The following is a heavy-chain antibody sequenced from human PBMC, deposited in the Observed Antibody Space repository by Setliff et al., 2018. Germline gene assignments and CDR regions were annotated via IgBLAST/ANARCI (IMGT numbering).Heavy chain of an antibody. CDR2: ISAYTGRA. Sequence: SETLSLTCTVSGGSIRSGNDLWSWLRQSPGKGLEWIAYISAYTGRAYYNPSLQSRAALSADTSKSQFSLRLTSVTAADTAVYYCAREVINPVSSDAFDIW. V-gene: IGHV4-30-4*01. CDR1: GGSIRSGNDL. J-gene: IGHJ3*02. D-gene: IGHD4-4*01. CDR3: AREVINPVSSDAFDI.